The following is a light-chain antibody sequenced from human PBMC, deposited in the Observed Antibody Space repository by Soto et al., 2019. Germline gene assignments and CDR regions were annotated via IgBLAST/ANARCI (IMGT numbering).Light chain of an antibody. J-gene: IGKJ1*01. CDR1: QSMNSR. V-gene: IGKV1-5*01. CDR2: DAS. Sequence: DIQLTQSPSTLSASVGDRVTITCRASQSMNSRLAWYQQKPGEAPKVLIYDASILGSGVPSRFSGSGSGTEFTLTIGSLQPEDFATYYCLRYNAFSQTFGQGTKVDIK. CDR3: LRYNAFSQT.